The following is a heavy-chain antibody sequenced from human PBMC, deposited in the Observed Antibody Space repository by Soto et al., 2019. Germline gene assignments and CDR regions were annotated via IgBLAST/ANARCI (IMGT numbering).Heavy chain of an antibody. CDR3: ARDQEWTTVTTYCYYGMDV. CDR2: IIPIFGTA. J-gene: IGHJ6*02. V-gene: IGHV1-69*01. Sequence: QVQLVQSGAEVKKPGSSVKVSCKASGGTFSSYAISWVRQAPGQVLEWMGGIIPIFGTANYAQKIQGRVTITADESTSTAYMELSSLRTEDTAVYYCARDQEWTTVTTYCYYGMDVWGQGTTVTVSS. D-gene: IGHD4-4*01. CDR1: GGTFSSYA.